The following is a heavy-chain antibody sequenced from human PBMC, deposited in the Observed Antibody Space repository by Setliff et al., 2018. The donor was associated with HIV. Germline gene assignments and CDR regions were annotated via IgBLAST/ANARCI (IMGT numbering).Heavy chain of an antibody. Sequence: SETLSLTCTVSGDSINSGNYYWSWIRQHPGKGLEWIGYIYYSGSTCYSPSLKSRVTISEDTSKNQFSLKMRSMTAADTAVYYCATSPAGEILGSRPFYFDYWGQGTLVTVS. CDR2: IYYSGST. CDR3: ATSPAGEILGSRPFYFDY. D-gene: IGHD3-10*01. CDR1: GDSINSGNYY. J-gene: IGHJ4*02. V-gene: IGHV4-31*03.